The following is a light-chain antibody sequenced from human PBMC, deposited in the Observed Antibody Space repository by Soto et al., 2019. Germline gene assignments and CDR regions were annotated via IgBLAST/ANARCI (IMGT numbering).Light chain of an antibody. J-gene: IGKJ1*01. CDR2: AAS. CDR1: QSVSKY. Sequence: DIQMTQSPSSLSASVGDRITINCRASQSVSKYLNWYQHKLGKAPELLIYAASSLYSGVPSRFSGSGSGTYFTLTISNLQPEDSASYYCQQTYTSPGTFGQGTTVEIK. CDR3: QQTYTSPGT. V-gene: IGKV1-39*01.